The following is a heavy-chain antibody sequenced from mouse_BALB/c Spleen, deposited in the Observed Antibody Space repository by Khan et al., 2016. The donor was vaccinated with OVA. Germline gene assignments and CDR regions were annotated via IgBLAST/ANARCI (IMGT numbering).Heavy chain of an antibody. Sequence: QVQLQQSGAELVRPGSSVKISCKASGYAFSSYWMNWVKQRPGQGLEWIGQIYPGDGDTNYNGKFKGKATLTADKSSSTAYMQLSSLTSEDSAVYCCSRMITTGFDYWGQGTTLTVSP. CDR3: SRMITTGFDY. V-gene: IGHV1-80*01. J-gene: IGHJ2*01. CDR1: GYAFSSYW. CDR2: IYPGDGDT. D-gene: IGHD2-4*01.